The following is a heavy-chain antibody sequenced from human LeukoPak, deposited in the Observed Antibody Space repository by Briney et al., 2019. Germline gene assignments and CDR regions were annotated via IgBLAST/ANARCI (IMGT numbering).Heavy chain of an antibody. J-gene: IGHJ6*03. CDR3: AKDLLTPDYYYYMDV. CDR1: GFAFNIYA. Sequence: GGSLRLSCAASGFAFNIYAMTWVRQAPGRGLGWVSAISGSGGSTYYADSVKGRFIISRDNSKNTLYLQMNSLRAEDTAVYYCAKDLLTPDYYYYMDVWGKGTTVTVSS. V-gene: IGHV3-23*01. CDR2: ISGSGGST. D-gene: IGHD4/OR15-4a*01.